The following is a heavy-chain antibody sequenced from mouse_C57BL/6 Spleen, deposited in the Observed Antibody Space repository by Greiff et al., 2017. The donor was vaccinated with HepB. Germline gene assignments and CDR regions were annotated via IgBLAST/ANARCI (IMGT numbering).Heavy chain of an antibody. D-gene: IGHD2-4*01. Sequence: EVKLVESGGGLVKPGGSLKLSCAASGFTFSSYAMSWVRQTPEKRLEWVATISDGGSYTYYPDNVKGRFTISRDNAKNNLYLQMSHLKSEDTAMYYCARDNYDYDENWFAYWGQGTLVTVSA. J-gene: IGHJ3*01. CDR1: GFTFSSYA. CDR3: ARDNYDYDENWFAY. CDR2: ISDGGSYT. V-gene: IGHV5-4*01.